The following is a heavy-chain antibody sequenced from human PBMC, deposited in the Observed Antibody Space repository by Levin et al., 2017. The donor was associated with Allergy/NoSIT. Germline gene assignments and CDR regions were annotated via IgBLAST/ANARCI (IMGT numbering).Heavy chain of an antibody. J-gene: IGHJ4*02. CDR2: IYPGDSDT. D-gene: IGHD1-26*01. CDR3: ARGGGNYFLYFDY. Sequence: KVSCKGSGYSFTSYWIGWVRQMPGKGLEWMGIIYPGDSDTRYSPSFQGQVTISADKSTSTAYLQWSSLKASDTAMYFCARGGGNYFLYFDYWGQGILVTVSS. V-gene: IGHV5-51*01. CDR1: GYSFTSYW.